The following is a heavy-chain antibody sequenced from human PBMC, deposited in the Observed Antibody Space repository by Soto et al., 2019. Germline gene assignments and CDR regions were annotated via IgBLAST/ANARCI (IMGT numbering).Heavy chain of an antibody. J-gene: IGHJ6*02. CDR3: ARVGSSGYYYYYYGMDV. CDR2: INPSGGST. V-gene: IGHV1-46*01. Sequence: ASVKVSCKASGYTFTSYYMHWVRQAPGQGLEWMGIINPSGGSTSYAQKFQGRVTMTRDTSTSTVYMELSSLRSEDTAVYYCARVGSSGYYYYYYGMDVRGQGTTVTVSS. CDR1: GYTFTSYY. D-gene: IGHD3-22*01.